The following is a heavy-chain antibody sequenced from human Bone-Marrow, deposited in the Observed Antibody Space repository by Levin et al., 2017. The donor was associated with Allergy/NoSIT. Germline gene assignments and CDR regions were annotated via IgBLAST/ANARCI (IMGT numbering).Heavy chain of an antibody. V-gene: IGHV3-64D*06. J-gene: IGHJ4*02. Sequence: GGSLRLSCSASGFTFSSYAMHWVRQAPGKGLEYVSAISSNGGSTYYADSVKGRFTISRDNSKNTLYLQMSSLRAEDTAVYYCVKGLGDYVFDYWGQGTLVTVSS. D-gene: IGHD4-17*01. CDR2: ISSNGGST. CDR1: GFTFSSYA. CDR3: VKGLGDYVFDY.